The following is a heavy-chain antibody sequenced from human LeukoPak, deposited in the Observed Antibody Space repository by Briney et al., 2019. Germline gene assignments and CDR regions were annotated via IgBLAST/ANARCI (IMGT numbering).Heavy chain of an antibody. D-gene: IGHD3-10*01. CDR3: ARSIYASGTYYAFDF. CDR2: IYSGGST. Sequence: GGSLRLSCAASGFTVSSSYLSWVRQAPGKGLEWVSVIYSGGSTYYADSVKGRFTISRDNSKNTLYLQMNSLRAEDTAVYYCARSIYASGTYYAFDFWGQGTMVTVSS. CDR1: GFTVSSSY. V-gene: IGHV3-53*01. J-gene: IGHJ3*01.